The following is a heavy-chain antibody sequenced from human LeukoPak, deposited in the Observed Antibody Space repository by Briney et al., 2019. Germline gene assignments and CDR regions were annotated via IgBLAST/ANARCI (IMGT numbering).Heavy chain of an antibody. J-gene: IGHJ6*02. D-gene: IGHD2-21*02. CDR1: GGTFSSYA. Sequence: ASVKVSCKASGGTFSSYAISWVRQAPGQGLEWMGRIIPIFGIANYAQKFQGRVTITADESTSTAYMELSSLRSEDTAVYYCATRKCGGDCYSDYYYGMDVWGQGTTVTVSS. CDR3: ATRKCGGDCYSDYYYGMDV. CDR2: IIPIFGIA. V-gene: IGHV1-69*13.